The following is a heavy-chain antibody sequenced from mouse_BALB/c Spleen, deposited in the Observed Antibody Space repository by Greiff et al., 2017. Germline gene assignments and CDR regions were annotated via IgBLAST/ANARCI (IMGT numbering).Heavy chain of an antibody. CDR3: AREGDAMDY. CDR1: GFTFSSFG. CDR2: ISSGSSTI. J-gene: IGHJ4*01. Sequence: EVKLVESGGGLVQPGGSRKLSCAASGFTFSSFGMHWVRQAPEKGLEWVAYISSGSSTIYYADTVKGRFTISRDTPKNTLFLQMTSLRSEDTAMYYCAREGDAMDYWGQGTSVTVSS. V-gene: IGHV5-17*02.